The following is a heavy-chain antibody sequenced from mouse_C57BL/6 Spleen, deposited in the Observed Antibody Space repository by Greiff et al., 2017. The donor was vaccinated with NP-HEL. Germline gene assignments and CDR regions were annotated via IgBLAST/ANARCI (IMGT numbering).Heavy chain of an antibody. CDR3: ATVVATDYSDY. CDR2: INPSSGYT. J-gene: IGHJ2*01. Sequence: VQLQQSGAELARPGASVKMSCKASGYTFTSYTMHWVKQRPGQGLEWIGYINPSSGYTKYNQKFKDKATLTADKSSSTAYMQLSSLTSEDSAVYDCATVVATDYSDYWGQGTTLTVSS. D-gene: IGHD1-1*01. CDR1: GYTFTSYT. V-gene: IGHV1-4*01.